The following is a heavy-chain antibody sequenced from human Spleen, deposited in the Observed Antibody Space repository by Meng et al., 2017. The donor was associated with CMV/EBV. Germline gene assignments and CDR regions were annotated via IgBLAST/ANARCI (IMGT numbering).Heavy chain of an antibody. D-gene: IGHD2-8*01. J-gene: IGHJ3*02. CDR3: AREDIVLMVYAQGAFDI. CDR1: GFTFSDYY. V-gene: IGHV3-11*04. CDR2: ISSSGSTI. Sequence: GESLKISCAASGFTFSDYYMSWIRQAPGKGLEWVSYISSSGSTIYYADSVKGRFTISRDNAKNSLYLQMDSLRAEDTAVYYCAREDIVLMVYAQGAFDIWGQGTMVTVSS.